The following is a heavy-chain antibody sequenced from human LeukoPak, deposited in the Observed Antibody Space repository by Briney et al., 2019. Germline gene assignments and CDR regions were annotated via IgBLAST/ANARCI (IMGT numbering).Heavy chain of an antibody. D-gene: IGHD2-15*01. CDR1: GGSISSNSYY. CDR3: ASSKKGGGSGY. V-gene: IGHV4-61*02. J-gene: IGHJ4*02. CDR2: IYTSGST. Sequence: PSETLSLTCTVSGGSISSNSYYWSWIRQPAGEGLEWIGRIYTSGSTNYNPSLKSRVTISVDTSKNQFSLKLNSVTAADTAVYFCASSKKGGGSGYWGQGTLVTVSS.